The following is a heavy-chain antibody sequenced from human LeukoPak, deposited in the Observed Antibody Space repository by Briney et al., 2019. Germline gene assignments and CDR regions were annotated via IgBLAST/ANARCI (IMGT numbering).Heavy chain of an antibody. CDR1: GGSFSGYY. CDR2: INHSGST. D-gene: IGHD6-6*01. J-gene: IGHJ4*02. CDR3: ARSSSSIADRPNFDY. V-gene: IGHV4-34*01. Sequence: SETLSLTCAAYGGSFSGYYWSWIRQPPGKGLEWIGEINHSGSTNYNPSLKSRVTISVDTSKNQFSLRLSSVTAADTAVYYCARSSSSIADRPNFDYWGQGTLVTVSS.